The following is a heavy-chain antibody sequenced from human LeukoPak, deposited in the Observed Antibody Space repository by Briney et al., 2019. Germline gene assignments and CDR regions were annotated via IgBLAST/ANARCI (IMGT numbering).Heavy chain of an antibody. CDR2: IWYDGSDK. V-gene: IGHV3-33*01. J-gene: IGHJ4*02. Sequence: PGRSLRLSCAASGFTFSSYGMHWVRQAPGKGLEWVAVIWYDGSDKYYADSVKGRFTISRDNSKNTLYLQMNTLRADDTAVYYCAREVVVGITYCFDYWGQGTLVTVSS. D-gene: IGHD3-22*01. CDR1: GFTFSSYG. CDR3: AREVVVGITYCFDY.